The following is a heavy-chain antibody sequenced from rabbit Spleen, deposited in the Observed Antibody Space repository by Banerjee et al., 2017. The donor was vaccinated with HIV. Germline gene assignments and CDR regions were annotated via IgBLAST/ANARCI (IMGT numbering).Heavy chain of an antibody. J-gene: IGHJ4*01. CDR1: GFSFSSNYW. Sequence: QEQLEESGGDLVKPGASLTLTCTASGFSFSSNYWICWVRQAPGKGLEWIGCIGTGSGSAYYATWAKGRFTISKTSSTTVTLQMTSLTVADTATYFCARDAGSGDYIDGYFNLWGQGTLVTVS. V-gene: IGHV1S45*01. CDR2: IGTGSGSA. CDR3: ARDAGSGDYIDGYFNL. D-gene: IGHD8-1*01.